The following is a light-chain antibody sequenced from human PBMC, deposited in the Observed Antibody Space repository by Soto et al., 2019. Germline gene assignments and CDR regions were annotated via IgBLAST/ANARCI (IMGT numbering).Light chain of an antibody. V-gene: IGKV1-5*02. J-gene: IGKJ1*01. CDR3: LQDFSYPRT. CDR2: DVS. Sequence: DIQITQIPSTLPASVGDTVTIICRASESISSWLAWYQQKPGKAPKLLIYDVSKLRRGVPSRFSGGGSGTEFILTISSLQPEDSATYYCLQDFSYPRTFGQGTKVDIK. CDR1: ESISSW.